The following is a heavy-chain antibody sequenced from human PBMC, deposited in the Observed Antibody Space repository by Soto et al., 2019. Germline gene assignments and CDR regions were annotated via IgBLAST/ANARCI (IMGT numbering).Heavy chain of an antibody. Sequence: PSETLSLTCAVYGGSFSGYYWSWIRQPPGKGLEWIGEINHSGSTNYNPSLKSRVTISVDTSKNQFSLKLSSVTAADTAVYYCARGPYYYYYVDVWGKGTTVTVSS. V-gene: IGHV4-34*01. CDR2: INHSGST. J-gene: IGHJ6*03. CDR1: GGSFSGYY. CDR3: ARGPYYYYYVDV.